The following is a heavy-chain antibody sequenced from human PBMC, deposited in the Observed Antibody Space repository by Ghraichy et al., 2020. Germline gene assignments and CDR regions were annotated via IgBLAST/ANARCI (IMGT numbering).Heavy chain of an antibody. CDR2: INHSGST. D-gene: IGHD3-22*01. Sequence: SETLSLTCAVYGGSFSGYYWSWIRQPPGKGLEWIGEINHSGSTNYNPSLKSRVTISVDTSKNQFSLKLSSVTAADTAVYYCARGRRGKDSSGYYYFNYWGQGTLVTVSS. CDR3: ARGRRGKDSSGYYYFNY. J-gene: IGHJ4*02. CDR1: GGSFSGYY. V-gene: IGHV4-34*01.